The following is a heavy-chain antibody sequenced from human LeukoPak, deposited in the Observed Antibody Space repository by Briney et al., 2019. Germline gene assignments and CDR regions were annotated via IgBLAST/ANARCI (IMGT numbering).Heavy chain of an antibody. CDR3: ARGYSSSWYDTIDY. V-gene: IGHV4-34*01. D-gene: IGHD6-13*01. CDR1: GGSFSGYY. Sequence: KPSETLSLTCAVYGGSFSGYYWSWIRQPPGKVLEWIGEINHSGSTNYNPSLKSRVTISVDTSKNQFSLKLSSVTAADTAVYYCARGYSSSWYDTIDYWGQGTLVTVSS. CDR2: INHSGST. J-gene: IGHJ4*02.